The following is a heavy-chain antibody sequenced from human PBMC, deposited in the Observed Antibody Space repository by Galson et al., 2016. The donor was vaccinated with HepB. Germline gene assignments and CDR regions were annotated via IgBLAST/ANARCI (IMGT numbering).Heavy chain of an antibody. CDR2: TYYKSKWYN. J-gene: IGHJ4*02. Sequence: CAISGDSVSSTSANWNWIRQSPSIGLEWLGRTYYKSKWYNDYAVSVQSRITINPDTSKNQFSLQLDSMTPEDTAVYYCARTPPFNTGTFDYWGQGTQVTGSS. V-gene: IGHV6-1*01. D-gene: IGHD1-7*01. CDR1: GDSVSSTSAN. CDR3: ARTPPFNTGTFDY.